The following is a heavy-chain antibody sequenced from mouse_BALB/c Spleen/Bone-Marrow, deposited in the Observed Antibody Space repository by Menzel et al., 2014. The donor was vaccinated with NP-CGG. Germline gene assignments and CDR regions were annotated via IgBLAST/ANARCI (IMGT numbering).Heavy chain of an antibody. D-gene: IGHD4-1*02. CDR1: GFSLTDYG. V-gene: IGHV2-6-5*01. CDR2: IWGGGST. J-gene: IGHJ4*01. Sequence: QVQLQQSGPGLVAPSQSLSITCTVSGFSLTDYGVTWIRQLPGKGLEWLGIIWGGGSTFYNSSLRSRLNVSKDNSKSQVFLKMNSLQADDTAMYYCAKLNWVYAMDYWGQGTSVTVSS. CDR3: AKLNWVYAMDY.